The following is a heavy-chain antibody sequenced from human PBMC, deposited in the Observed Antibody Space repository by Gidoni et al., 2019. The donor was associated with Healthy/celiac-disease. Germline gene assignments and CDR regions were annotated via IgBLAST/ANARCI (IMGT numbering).Heavy chain of an antibody. CDR2: INPNSGGT. J-gene: IGHJ6*02. D-gene: IGHD2-2*01. CDR3: ARDGLIVVVPAAMSPYYYYGMDV. Sequence: QVQLVQSGAEVKKPGASVKVSCEASGYTFTGYYMPWVRPAPGQGLGWMGWINPNSGGTNYAQKFQGRVTMTRDTSISTAYMELSRLRSDDTAVYYCARDGLIVVVPAAMSPYYYYGMDVWGQGTTVTVSS. V-gene: IGHV1-2*02. CDR1: GYTFTGYY.